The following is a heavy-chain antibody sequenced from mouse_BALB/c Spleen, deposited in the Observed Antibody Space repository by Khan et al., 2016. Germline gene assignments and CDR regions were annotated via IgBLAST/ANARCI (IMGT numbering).Heavy chain of an antibody. CDR3: ARLSTVVASDWYFDV. Sequence: QVTLKESGPGMLQPSQTLSLTCSFSGFSMNTIGMGVGWIHQPSGKGLEWLANIWWHDSEYYNQALKSRLTISKDTSKNQVFLQIASVDTAATATYYCARLSTVVASDWYFDVWGAGTTVTVSS. D-gene: IGHD1-1*01. J-gene: IGHJ1*01. CDR1: GFSMNTIGMG. CDR2: IWWHDSE. V-gene: IGHV8-8*01.